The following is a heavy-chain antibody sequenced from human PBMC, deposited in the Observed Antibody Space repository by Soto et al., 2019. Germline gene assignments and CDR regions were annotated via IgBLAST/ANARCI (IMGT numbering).Heavy chain of an antibody. Sequence: QVQLQQWGAGLLKPSETLSLTCAVYGGSFSGYYWSWIRQPPGKGLEWIGEINHSGSTNYNPSLKSRVTISVDTSKNQFSLQLSSVTAADTAVYYCARYYCTSTTCYYFDYWGQGTLVTVSS. CDR3: ARYYCTSTTCYYFDY. J-gene: IGHJ4*02. V-gene: IGHV4-34*01. CDR2: INHSGST. CDR1: GGSFSGYY. D-gene: IGHD2-2*01.